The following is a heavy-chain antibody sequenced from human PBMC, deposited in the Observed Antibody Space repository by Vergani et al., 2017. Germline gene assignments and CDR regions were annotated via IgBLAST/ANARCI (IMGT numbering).Heavy chain of an antibody. CDR1: GFTFDDYG. CDR3: ARVGRGADY. J-gene: IGHJ4*02. D-gene: IGHD1-26*01. CDR2: IHWNGGST. V-gene: IGHV3-20*01. Sequence: EVQLVESGGGVVRPGGSLRLSCAASGFTFDDYGMSWVRRAPGKGVEWVSGIHWNGGSTGYADSVEGRFTISRDNGKNSLYLQMSSLRAEDTALYHCARVGRGADYWGQGTLVTVSS.